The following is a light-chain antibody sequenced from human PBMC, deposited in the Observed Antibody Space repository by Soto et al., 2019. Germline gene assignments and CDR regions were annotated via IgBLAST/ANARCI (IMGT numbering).Light chain of an antibody. V-gene: IGKV3-15*01. J-gene: IGKJ1*01. Sequence: EIVMTQSPVTLSVSPGERATLSCRASQSVRSNLAWYQQKPGQAPSLLIYGAFTRSTGIPTRFSGTGSGTEFTLPISSLQSEDFALYHCQQYNDWPLTFGQGNKVDIK. CDR3: QQYNDWPLT. CDR2: GAF. CDR1: QSVRSN.